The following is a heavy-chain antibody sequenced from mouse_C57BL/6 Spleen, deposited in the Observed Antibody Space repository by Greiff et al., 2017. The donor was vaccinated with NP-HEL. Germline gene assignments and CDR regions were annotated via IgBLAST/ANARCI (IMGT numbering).Heavy chain of an antibody. J-gene: IGHJ4*01. CDR2: ISSGGSYT. CDR3: ARHGGTTVVTPMDY. D-gene: IGHD1-1*01. Sequence: EVKLMESGGDLVKPGGSLKLSCAASGFTFSSYGMSWVRQTPDKRLEWVATISSGGSYTYYPDSVKGRFTISRNSAKNTLYLQMSSLKSEDTAMDYCARHGGTTVVTPMDYWGQGTSVTVSS. CDR1: GFTFSSYG. V-gene: IGHV5-6*01.